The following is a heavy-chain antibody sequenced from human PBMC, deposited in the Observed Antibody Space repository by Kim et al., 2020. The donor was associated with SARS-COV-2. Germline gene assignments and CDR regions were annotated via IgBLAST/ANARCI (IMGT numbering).Heavy chain of an antibody. CDR1: GFTFNTYA. Sequence: GGSLRLSCAASGFTFNTYAMDWVRQAPGKGLEWVSGITYTGDAYSADSVKGRFTIARDNSKNILYLELSGVRVADAAVYFCAKPRGTYAWGQGTLVRVSS. V-gene: IGHV3-23*01. CDR3: AKPRGTYA. D-gene: IGHD1-26*01. J-gene: IGHJ5*02. CDR2: ITYTGDA.